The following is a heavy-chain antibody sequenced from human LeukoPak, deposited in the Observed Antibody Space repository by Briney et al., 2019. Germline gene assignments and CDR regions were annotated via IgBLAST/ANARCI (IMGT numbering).Heavy chain of an antibody. J-gene: IGHJ4*02. D-gene: IGHD3-3*01. V-gene: IGHV4-39*01. CDR1: GGSFRSYY. CDR3: ASLDRFGYYFDY. Sequence: SETLSLTCAVYGGSFRSYYWGWIRQPPGKGLEWIGSIFYSGSTYYNPSLKRRVTISVDTSKNQFSLKLTSVTAADTAVYYCASLDRFGYYFDYWGQGTLVTVSS. CDR2: IFYSGST.